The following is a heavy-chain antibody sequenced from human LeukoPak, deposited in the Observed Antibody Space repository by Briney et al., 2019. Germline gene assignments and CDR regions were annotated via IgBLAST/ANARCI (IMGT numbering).Heavy chain of an antibody. CDR3: ARLGYSSSSTGYYYYMDV. CDR1: GGSISSSY. CDR2: IYTGGTT. Sequence: SGTLSLTCTVSGGSISSSYWSWIRQPAGKGLEWIGRIYTGGTTSYNPSLKSRVSISVDKSKNQLSLKVSSVTAADTAVYYCARLGYSSSSTGYYYYMDVWGKGTTVTVSS. D-gene: IGHD6-6*01. J-gene: IGHJ6*03. V-gene: IGHV4-4*07.